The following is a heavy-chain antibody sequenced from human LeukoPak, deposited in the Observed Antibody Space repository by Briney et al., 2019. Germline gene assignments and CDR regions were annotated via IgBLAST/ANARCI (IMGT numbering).Heavy chain of an antibody. CDR1: GFTIGRNA. J-gene: IGHJ4*02. V-gene: IGHV3-30-3*01. CDR3: ESLGDLEY. CDR2: ISYDGNNK. Sequence: WRSLTLSCALSGFTIGRNANYWGRQAPGKGLEWVAVISYDGNNKYYADSVKGRFSISRDNSNNTLYLQRDGLTAEVMAVKYCESLGDLEYWGQGTLVTVSS. D-gene: IGHD1-1*01.